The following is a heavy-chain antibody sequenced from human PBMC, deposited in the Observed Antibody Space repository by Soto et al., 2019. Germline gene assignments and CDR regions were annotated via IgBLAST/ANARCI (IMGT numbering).Heavy chain of an antibody. Sequence: LSLTCTVFGDSISSGGYYWSWIRQHAGTGLEWIGYIYFRGNTYYSPSLESRLTISVDTSKNQFSLKLTSVTAADTAVYYCAREGGSYDSGGYLIRGAFDIWGQGAMVTVSS. V-gene: IGHV4-31*03. CDR1: GDSISSGGYY. D-gene: IGHD3-22*01. CDR2: IYFRGNT. CDR3: AREGGSYDSGGYLIRGAFDI. J-gene: IGHJ3*02.